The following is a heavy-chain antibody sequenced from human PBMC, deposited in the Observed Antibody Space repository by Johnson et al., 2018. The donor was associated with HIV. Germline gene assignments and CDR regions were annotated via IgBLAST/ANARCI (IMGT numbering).Heavy chain of an antibody. Sequence: VQLVESGGGLIEPGGSLRLSCAASGFTFGIVWMHWVRQAPGKGLEWVGRIKSKTDGGTTDHAAPVKGRFSISRDDSKNTLYLQMNSLKTEDTAVYYCATGFGPAFEMWGQGTMVTVSS. J-gene: IGHJ3*02. CDR3: ATGFGPAFEM. V-gene: IGHV3-15*01. D-gene: IGHD3-16*01. CDR1: GFTFGIVW. CDR2: IKSKTDGGTT.